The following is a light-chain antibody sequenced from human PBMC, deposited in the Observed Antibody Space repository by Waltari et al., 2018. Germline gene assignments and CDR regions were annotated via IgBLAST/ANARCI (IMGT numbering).Light chain of an antibody. V-gene: IGKV3-20*01. CDR2: GAS. CDR1: QSVSRS. J-gene: IGKJ1*01. CDR3: QHYVRLPAT. Sequence: IVLTQSPGTLSLSPGERVTLSCSASQSVSRSLAWYQQKPGQAPKLHIDGASTRATGIPDRFTGSGSGTDFSLTISSLEPEDFAIYFCQHYVRLPATFGQGTKVEIK.